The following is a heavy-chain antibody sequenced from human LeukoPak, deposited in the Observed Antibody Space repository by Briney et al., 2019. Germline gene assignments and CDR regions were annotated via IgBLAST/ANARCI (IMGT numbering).Heavy chain of an antibody. J-gene: IGHJ4*02. CDR1: GGSFSGYY. D-gene: IGHD3-22*01. V-gene: IGHV4-34*01. CDR2: INHSGST. CDR3: ARDPPYYYDSSGPFDY. Sequence: PSETLSLTCAVYGGSFSGYYWSWIRQPPGKGLEWIREINHSGSTNYNPSLKSRVTISVDTSKNQFSLKLSSVTAADTAVYYCARDPPYYYDSSGPFDYWGQGTLVTVSS.